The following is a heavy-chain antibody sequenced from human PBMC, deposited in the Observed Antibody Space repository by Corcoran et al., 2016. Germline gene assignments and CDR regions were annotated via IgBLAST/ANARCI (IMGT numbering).Heavy chain of an antibody. CDR1: GGSISSYY. CDR3: ARGGYSKVDNWFDP. J-gene: IGHJ5*02. CDR2: IYYSGST. V-gene: IGHV4-59*01. Sequence: QVQLQESGPGLVKPSETLSLTCTVSGGSISSYYWSWIRQPPGKGLEWIGYIYYSGSTNYNPSLKSRVTISVDTSKNQFSLKLSSVTAADTAVYYCARGGYSKVDNWFDPWGQGTLVTVSS. D-gene: IGHD4-4*01.